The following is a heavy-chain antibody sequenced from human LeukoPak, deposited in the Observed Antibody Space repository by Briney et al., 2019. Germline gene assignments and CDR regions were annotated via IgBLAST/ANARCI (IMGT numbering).Heavy chain of an antibody. CDR3: AKPATYYDILTGYDY. Sequence: GGSLRLSCAASGFTFSSYAMSWVRQAPGKGLEWVSAISGRGGRTDYADSVKGRFTISRDNSKNSLYLQMISLRAEDTALYYCAKPATYYDILTGYDYWGQGTLVTVSS. J-gene: IGHJ4*02. D-gene: IGHD3-9*01. CDR2: ISGRGGRT. CDR1: GFTFSSYA. V-gene: IGHV3-23*01.